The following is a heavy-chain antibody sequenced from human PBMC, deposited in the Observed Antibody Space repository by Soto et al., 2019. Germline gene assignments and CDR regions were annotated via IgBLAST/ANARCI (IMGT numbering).Heavy chain of an antibody. CDR2: VDPEDGET. Sequence: EVQLVQSGAEVKKPGATVKISCKVSGYTFTDYYMHWVQQAPGKGLEWMGLVDPEDGETIYAEKFQGRVTITADTSTDTAYMELSGLRSEDTAVYYCATDRKARKAVPGHQFGYWGQGPLVTVSS. J-gene: IGHJ4*02. CDR3: ATDRKARKAVPGHQFGY. V-gene: IGHV1-69-2*01. CDR1: GYTFTDYY. D-gene: IGHD6-19*01.